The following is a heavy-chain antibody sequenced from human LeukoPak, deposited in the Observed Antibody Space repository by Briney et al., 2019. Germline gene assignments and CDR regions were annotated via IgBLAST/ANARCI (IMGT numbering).Heavy chain of an antibody. V-gene: IGHV3-15*01. CDR2: IKSKTDGGTT. Sequence: PGGSLRLSCAASGFTFSNAWMSWVRQAPGKGLEWVGRIKSKTDGGTTDYAAPVKGRFTISRDDSKNTLYLQMNSLKTEDTAVYYYTTEGRDGYYDAFDIWGQGTMVTVSS. J-gene: IGHJ3*02. CDR1: GFTFSNAW. D-gene: IGHD5-24*01. CDR3: TTEGRDGYYDAFDI.